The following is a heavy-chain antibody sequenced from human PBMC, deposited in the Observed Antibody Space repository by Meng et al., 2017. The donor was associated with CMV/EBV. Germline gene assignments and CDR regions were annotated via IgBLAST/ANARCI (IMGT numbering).Heavy chain of an antibody. CDR3: AKDRLNLFTEYQLPATHLDY. Sequence: GESLKISCAASGFTFSSYAMSWVRQAPGKGLEWVSAISGSGGSTYYADSVKGRFTISRDNSKNTLYLQMNSLRAEDTAVYYCAKDRLNLFTEYQLPATHLDYWGQGTLVTVSS. V-gene: IGHV3-23*01. CDR2: ISGSGGST. CDR1: GFTFSSYA. D-gene: IGHD2-2*01. J-gene: IGHJ4*02.